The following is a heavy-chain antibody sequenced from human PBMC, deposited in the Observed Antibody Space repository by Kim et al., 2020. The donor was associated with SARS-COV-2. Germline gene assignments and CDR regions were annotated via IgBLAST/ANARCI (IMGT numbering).Heavy chain of an antibody. CDR3: AKGRRASF. CDR2: ISGNSANT. Sequence: GGSLRLSCAASGFTFSNYAMNWVRQAPGKGPEWVSVISGNSANTYHADSVKGRFTISRDNSKNILYMQMNSLRAEDTALYYCAKGRRASF. CDR1: GFTFSNYA. V-gene: IGHV3-23*01. J-gene: IGHJ3*01.